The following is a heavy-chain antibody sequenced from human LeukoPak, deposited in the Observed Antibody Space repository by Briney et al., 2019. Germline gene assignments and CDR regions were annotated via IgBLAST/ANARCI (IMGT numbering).Heavy chain of an antibody. J-gene: IGHJ4*02. Sequence: PGGSLRLSCAASGFTFSDYYMSWIRQAPGKGLEWVSYISSSGSTIYYADSVKGRFTISRDNAKNSLYLQMNSLRAEDTAVYYCARDRDPVVPAAPDYWGQGTLVTVSP. D-gene: IGHD2-2*01. CDR1: GFTFSDYY. V-gene: IGHV3-11*01. CDR3: ARDRDPVVPAAPDY. CDR2: ISSSGSTI.